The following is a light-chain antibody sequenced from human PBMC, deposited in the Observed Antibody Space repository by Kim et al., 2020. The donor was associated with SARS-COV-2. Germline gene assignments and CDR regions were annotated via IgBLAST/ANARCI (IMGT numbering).Light chain of an antibody. CDR1: QSVIGC. J-gene: IGKJ1*01. V-gene: IGKV1-39*01. Sequence: GSAGYIVTITCRASQSVIGCLNWYQQKPGKAPHLLIYRTSILQSEVPPRFSGSASGTDLTLTIDSLQPEDFATYYCQQSYDFPRTFGQGTKVDIK. CDR3: QQSYDFPRT. CDR2: RTS.